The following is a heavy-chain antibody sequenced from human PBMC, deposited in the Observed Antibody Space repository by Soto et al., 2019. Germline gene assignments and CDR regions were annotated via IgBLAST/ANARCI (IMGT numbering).Heavy chain of an antibody. CDR3: ARYPRCSGGYRSFDY. CDR1: GFTFSDYY. Sequence: QVQLEESGGGLVKPGGSLRLSCAASGFTFSDYYMSWIRQAPGKGLEWVSYISGSGNTKIYADSVKARFTISRDNAKNSLYLQINSLRAEDTAVYVCARYPRCSGGYRSFDYLGQGTLVTVSS. CDR2: ISGSGNTK. D-gene: IGHD6-19*01. V-gene: IGHV3-11*01. J-gene: IGHJ4*02.